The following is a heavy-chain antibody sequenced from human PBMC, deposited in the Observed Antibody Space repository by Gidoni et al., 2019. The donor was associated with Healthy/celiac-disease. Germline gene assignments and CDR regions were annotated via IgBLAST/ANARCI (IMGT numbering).Heavy chain of an antibody. CDR2: MSGSGVST. Sequence: EVPLLESGGGLVQPGGSLRISCAASGFTLSSYAMSWVRQAPGKGRVWVSAMSGSGVSTDYADSVKGRFTISRDNSKNTLYLQMNSLRAEDTAVYYCAKGYYYDSSGYALPFDYWGQGTLVTVSS. J-gene: IGHJ4*02. D-gene: IGHD3-22*01. CDR1: GFTLSSYA. V-gene: IGHV3-23*01. CDR3: AKGYYYDSSGYALPFDY.